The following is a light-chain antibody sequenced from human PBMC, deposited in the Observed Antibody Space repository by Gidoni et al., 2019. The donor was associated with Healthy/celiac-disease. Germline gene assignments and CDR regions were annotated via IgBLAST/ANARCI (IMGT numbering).Light chain of an antibody. CDR1: QDISNY. CDR2: DAS. Sequence: DIQMTQFPSSLSASVGDRVTITCQASQDISNYLNWYQQKPGKAPKRLIYDASNLEIGVPSRFSGSGSGTDFTFTISSLQPEDIATYYCQQYDNLPWTFGQGTKVEIK. CDR3: QQYDNLPWT. V-gene: IGKV1-33*01. J-gene: IGKJ1*01.